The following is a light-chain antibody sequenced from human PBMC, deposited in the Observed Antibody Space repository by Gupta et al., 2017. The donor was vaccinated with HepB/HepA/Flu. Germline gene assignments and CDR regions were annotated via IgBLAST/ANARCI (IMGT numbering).Light chain of an antibody. Sequence: SALTQPASVSGSPGQSITISCTGTSSDVGGYNYVSWYQQHPGKVPKLMIYDVNNRPSGVSNRFSGSKSGNTASLTISGLQAEDEADYYCSSYTSSSTVVFGGGTKLTVL. CDR2: DVN. CDR3: SSYTSSSTVV. J-gene: IGLJ2*01. V-gene: IGLV2-14*03. CDR1: SSDVGGYNY.